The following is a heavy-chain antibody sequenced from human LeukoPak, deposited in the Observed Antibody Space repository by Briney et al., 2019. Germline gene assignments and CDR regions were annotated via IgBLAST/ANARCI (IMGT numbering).Heavy chain of an antibody. CDR1: GGSISSYH. CDR3: ARSYDSSGYLDY. D-gene: IGHD3-22*01. J-gene: IGHJ4*02. CDR2: IYYSGST. Sequence: SETLSLTCTVSGGSISSYHWSWIRQPPGKGLEWIGYIYYSGSTNYNPSLKSRVTISVDTSKNQFSLKLSSVTAADTAVYYCARSYDSSGYLDYWGQGTLVTVSS. V-gene: IGHV4-59*01.